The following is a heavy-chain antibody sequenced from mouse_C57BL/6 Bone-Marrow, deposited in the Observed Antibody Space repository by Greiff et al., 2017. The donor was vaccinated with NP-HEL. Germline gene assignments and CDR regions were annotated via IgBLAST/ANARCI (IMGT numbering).Heavy chain of an antibody. D-gene: IGHD1-1*01. CDR1: GFTFSSYA. V-gene: IGHV5-4*03. CDR3: ARAHYYGSSYGYFDV. J-gene: IGHJ1*03. CDR2: ISDGGSYT. Sequence: EVKLVESGGGLVKPGGSLKLSCAASGFTFSSYAMSWVRQTPEKRLEWVATISDGGSYTYYPDNVKGRFTISRDNAKNNLYLHMSHLKSEDTAMYYCARAHYYGSSYGYFDVWGTGTTVTVSS.